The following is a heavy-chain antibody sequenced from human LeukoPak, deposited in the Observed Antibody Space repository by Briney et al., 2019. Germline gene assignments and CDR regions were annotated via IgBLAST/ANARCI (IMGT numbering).Heavy chain of an antibody. CDR2: IYYSGST. CDR1: SGSISSSSYY. V-gene: IGHV4-39*07. D-gene: IGHD3-10*01. CDR3: AREGVTIHVGAFDI. J-gene: IGHJ3*02. Sequence: SETLSLTCTVSSGSISSSSYYWGWIRQPPGKGLEWIGSIYYSGSTYYNPSLKSRVTISVDTSKNQFSLKLSSVTAADTAVYYCAREGVTIHVGAFDIWGQGTMVTVSS.